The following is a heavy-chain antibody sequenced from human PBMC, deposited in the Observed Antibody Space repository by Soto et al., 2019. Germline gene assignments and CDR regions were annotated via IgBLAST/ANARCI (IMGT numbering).Heavy chain of an antibody. CDR3: ARDPGYSSSWGYYYYGMDV. J-gene: IGHJ6*02. V-gene: IGHV3-21*01. CDR2: ISSSSSYI. D-gene: IGHD6-13*01. Sequence: PGGSLRLSCAASGFTFSSYSMNWVRQAPGKGLEWVSSISSSSSYIYYADSVKGRFTISRDNAKNSLYLQMNSLRAEDTAVHYCARDPGYSSSWGYYYYGMDVWGQGTTVTVSS. CDR1: GFTFSSYS.